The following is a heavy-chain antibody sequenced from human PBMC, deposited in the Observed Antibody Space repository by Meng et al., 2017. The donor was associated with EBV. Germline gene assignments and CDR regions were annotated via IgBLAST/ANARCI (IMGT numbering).Heavy chain of an antibody. Sequence: VQLRWSVGALVQPGGSLRLSLTVSGFSLTTYGVAWVRQAPGKGPEWVAGIGGSGGIINYADSVKGRFTISTDKSKNTLFLQMNSLRVEDTAIYYCAKSRGWDLLAWLDSWGHGTLVTVSS. CDR1: GFSLTTYG. CDR2: IGGSGGII. J-gene: IGHJ5*01. D-gene: IGHD2-15*01. CDR3: AKSRGWDLLAWLDS. V-gene: IGHV3-23*01.